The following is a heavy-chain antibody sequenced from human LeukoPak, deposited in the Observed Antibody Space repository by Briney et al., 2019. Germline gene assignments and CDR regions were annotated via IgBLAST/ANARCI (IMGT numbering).Heavy chain of an antibody. D-gene: IGHD2/OR15-2a*01. CDR2: MDPNSGNT. V-gene: IGHV1-8*02. CDR1: GYIFTNYD. J-gene: IGHJ4*02. CDR3: ARVLSLWRPGGTTYSLGF. Sequence: GASVKVSCKASGYIFTNYDISWVRQATGQGLEWMGWMDPNSGNTGYAQKFQGRVTMTRNTSISTAYMELSSLRSEDTAVYYCARVLSLWRPGGTTYSLGFWGQGTLVTVSS.